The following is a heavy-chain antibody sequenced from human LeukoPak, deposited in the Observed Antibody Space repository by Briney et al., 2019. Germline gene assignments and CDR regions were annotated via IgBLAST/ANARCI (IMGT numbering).Heavy chain of an antibody. J-gene: IGHJ4*02. CDR1: GYTFTSYG. CDR3: ARVRSYSSGWSLGFY. V-gene: IGHV1-18*01. CDR2: ISAYNGST. Sequence: ASVKVSCKASGYTFTSYGISWVRQAPGQGLEWMGWISAYNGSTNYAQKLQGRVTMTTDTSTSTAYMELRSLRSDDTAVYYCARVRSYSSGWSLGFYWGQGTLVTVSS. D-gene: IGHD6-19*01.